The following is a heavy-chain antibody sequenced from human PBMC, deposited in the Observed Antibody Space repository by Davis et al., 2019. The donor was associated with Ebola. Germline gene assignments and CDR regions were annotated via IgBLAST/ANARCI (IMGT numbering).Heavy chain of an antibody. V-gene: IGHV1-69*04. D-gene: IGHD2-8*01. Sequence: AASVKVSCKADGGTFSSHGISWVRQAPGQGLEWMGRIIPILGIANYAQKFQGRVTITADKSTSTAYMELSSLRSEDTAVYYCARDTSNGRRDYYYYYGMDVWGQGTTVTVSS. CDR1: GGTFSSHG. CDR2: IIPILGIA. CDR3: ARDTSNGRRDYYYYYGMDV. J-gene: IGHJ6*02.